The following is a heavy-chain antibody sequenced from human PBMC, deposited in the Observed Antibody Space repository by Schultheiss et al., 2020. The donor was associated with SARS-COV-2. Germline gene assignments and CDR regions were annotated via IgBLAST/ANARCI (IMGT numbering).Heavy chain of an antibody. J-gene: IGHJ6*03. CDR1: GGSISSYY. V-gene: IGHV4-59*08. Sequence: SETLSLTCTVSGGSISSYYWSWIRQPPGKGLDWIGYIYYSGSTNYNPSLKSRVTISVDTSKNQFSLKLSSVTAADTAVYYCATSAPFLTCYPRNYYYYYIEVCGRGGTVTVAS. CDR3: ATSAPFLTCYPRNYYYYYIEV. D-gene: IGHD3-9*01. CDR2: IYYSGST.